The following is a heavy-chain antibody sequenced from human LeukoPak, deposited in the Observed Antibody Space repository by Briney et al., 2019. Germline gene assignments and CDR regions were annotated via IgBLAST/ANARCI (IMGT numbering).Heavy chain of an antibody. V-gene: IGHV3-48*03. J-gene: IGHJ4*02. CDR3: ARGYCSSTSCQGYSSSWYPFDY. CDR2: ISSSGSTI. Sequence: PGGSLRLSCAASGFTFSSYEMNWVRQAPGKGLEWVSYISSSGSTIYYADSVRGRFTISRDNAKNSLYLQMNSLRAEDTAVYYCARGYCSSTSCQGYSSSWYPFDYWGQGTLVTVSS. CDR1: GFTFSSYE. D-gene: IGHD2-2*01.